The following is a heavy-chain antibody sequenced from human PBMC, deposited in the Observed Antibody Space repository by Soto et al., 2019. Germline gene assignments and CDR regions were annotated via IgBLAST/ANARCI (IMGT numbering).Heavy chain of an antibody. CDR1: GFTFSSYG. CDR2: ISYDGSNK. J-gene: IGHJ5*02. Sequence: QVQLVESGGGVVQPGRSLRLSCAASGFTFSSYGMHWVRQAPGKGLDWVAVISYDGSNKYYADSVKGRFTISRDNSKNTLYLQMNSLRAEDTAVYYCAKGWVVGATTIPWFDPWGQGTLVTVSS. CDR3: AKGWVVGATTIPWFDP. D-gene: IGHD1-26*01. V-gene: IGHV3-30*18.